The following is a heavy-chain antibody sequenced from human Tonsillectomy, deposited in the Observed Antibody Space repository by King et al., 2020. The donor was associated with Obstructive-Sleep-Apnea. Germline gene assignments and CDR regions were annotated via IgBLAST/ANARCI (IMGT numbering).Heavy chain of an antibody. CDR2: IKSKTDDGTA. J-gene: IGHJ4*02. V-gene: IGHV3-15*01. CDR1: GFTFSNAW. Sequence: QLVQSGGGLIQPGGSLRLYCAASGFTFSNAWMNWVRQAPGKGLEWVGRIKSKTDDGTADYAAPVKGRFTISRDDSQNMLYLHISSLKTEDTGVYYCARQGRGYDRDYWGQGTLVTVSS. CDR3: ARQGRGYDRDY. D-gene: IGHD3-10*01.